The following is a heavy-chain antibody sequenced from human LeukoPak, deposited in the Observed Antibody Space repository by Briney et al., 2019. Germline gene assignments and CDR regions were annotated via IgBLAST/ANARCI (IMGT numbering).Heavy chain of an antibody. D-gene: IGHD1-26*01. CDR2: INPNSGGT. V-gene: IGHV1-2*02. CDR3: ASGIVGATGDYFDY. CDR1: GYTFTGYY. J-gene: IGHJ4*02. Sequence: ASVKVSCKASGYTFTGYYMHWVRQAPGQGLEWMGWINPNSGGTNYAQKFQGRVTMTRDTSISTAYMELSSLRSEDTAVYYCASGIVGATGDYFDYWGQGTLVTVSS.